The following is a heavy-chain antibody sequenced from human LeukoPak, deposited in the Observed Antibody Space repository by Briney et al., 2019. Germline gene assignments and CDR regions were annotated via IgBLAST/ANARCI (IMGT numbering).Heavy chain of an antibody. Sequence: GGSLRLSCAASGFTFSNAWMNWVRQAPGKGLEWVTNINQDGSETYSVDSVKGRLTISRDNAQNSLYLQMNSLRDEDTAVYYCARDLSGASVYWGQGILVTVSS. V-gene: IGHV3-7*01. CDR3: ARDLSGASVY. J-gene: IGHJ4*02. CDR2: INQDGSET. CDR1: GFTFSNAW. D-gene: IGHD2-15*01.